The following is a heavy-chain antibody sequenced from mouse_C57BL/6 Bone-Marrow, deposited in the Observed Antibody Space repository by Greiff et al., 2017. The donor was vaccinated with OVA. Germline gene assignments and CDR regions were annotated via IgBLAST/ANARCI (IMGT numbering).Heavy chain of an antibody. Sequence: EVQRVESGGDLVKPGGSLKLSCAASGFTFSSYGMSWVRQTPDKRLEWVATISSGGSYTYYPDSVKGRFTISRDNAKNTLYLQMSSLKSEDTARYYCARQGPTEDFDYWGQGTTLTVSS. CDR3: ARQGPTEDFDY. CDR2: ISSGGSYT. V-gene: IGHV5-6*01. D-gene: IGHD1-1*01. CDR1: GFTFSSYG. J-gene: IGHJ2*01.